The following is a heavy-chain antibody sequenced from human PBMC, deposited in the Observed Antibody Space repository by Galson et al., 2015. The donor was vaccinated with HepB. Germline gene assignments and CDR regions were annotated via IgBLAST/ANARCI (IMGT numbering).Heavy chain of an antibody. CDR2: ISSSSSTI. CDR3: ARDGGSSVFDY. CDR1: GFTFSSYS. Sequence: SLRLSCAASGFTFSSYSMNWVRQAPGKGLEWVSYISSSSSTIYYADSVKGRFTISRDNAKNSLYLQMNSLRAEDTAVYYCARDGGSSVFDYWGQGTLVTVSS. J-gene: IGHJ4*02. V-gene: IGHV3-48*04. D-gene: IGHD1-26*01.